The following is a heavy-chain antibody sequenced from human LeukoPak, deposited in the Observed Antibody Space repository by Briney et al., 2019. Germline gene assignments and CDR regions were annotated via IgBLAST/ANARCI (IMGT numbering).Heavy chain of an antibody. Sequence: SETLSLTCTVSGGSISSYYWTWIRQPPGKGLEWIGYIYYSGSTYYNPSLKSRVTISLDTSKSQFSLKLSSVTAADTAVYFCASEYCSGSSCYPPDFWGQGTLVTVSS. D-gene: IGHD2-15*01. CDR1: GGSISSYY. CDR3: ASEYCSGSSCYPPDF. CDR2: IYYSGST. V-gene: IGHV4-59*12. J-gene: IGHJ4*02.